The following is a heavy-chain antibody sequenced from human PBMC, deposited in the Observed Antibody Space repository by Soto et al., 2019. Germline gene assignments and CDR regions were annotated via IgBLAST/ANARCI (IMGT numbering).Heavy chain of an antibody. D-gene: IGHD3-3*01. CDR3: ARAYYDFWSGYYPRDPGDYYYGMDV. J-gene: IGHJ6*02. V-gene: IGHV3-33*01. Sequence: HPGGSLRLSCAASGFTFSSYGMHWVRQAPGKGLEWVAVIWYDGSNKYYADSVKGRFTISRDNSKNTLYLQMNSLRAEDTAVYYCARAYYDFWSGYYPRDPGDYYYGMDVWGQGTTVTVSS. CDR2: IWYDGSNK. CDR1: GFTFSSYG.